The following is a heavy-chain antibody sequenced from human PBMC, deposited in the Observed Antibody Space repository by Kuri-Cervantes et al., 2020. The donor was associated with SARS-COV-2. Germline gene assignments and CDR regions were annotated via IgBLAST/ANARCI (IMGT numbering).Heavy chain of an antibody. J-gene: IGHJ4*02. D-gene: IGHD6-13*01. CDR1: GGSFSGYY. V-gene: IGHV4-34*01. CDR3: ARFSAAAGQRTFDY. CDR2: INHSGST. Sequence: SETLSLICAVYGGSFSGYYWSWIRQPPGKGLEWIGEINHSGSTNYNPSLKSRVTISVDTSKNQFSLKLSSVTAADTAVYYCARFSAAAGQRTFDYWGQGTLVTVSS.